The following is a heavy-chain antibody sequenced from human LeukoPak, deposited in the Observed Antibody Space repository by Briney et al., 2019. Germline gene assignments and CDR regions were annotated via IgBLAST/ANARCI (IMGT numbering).Heavy chain of an antibody. Sequence: PSETLSLTCAVYGGSFSGYYWSWFRQPPGKGLEWIGEINHSGSTKYNPSLKSRVTISGDTTKNQFSLNLRSVTAADTAVYYCASLYCSSSTCPSAWGQGTMVTVSS. J-gene: IGHJ3*01. D-gene: IGHD2-2*01. CDR1: GGSFSGYY. V-gene: IGHV4-34*01. CDR2: INHSGST. CDR3: ASLYCSSSTCPSA.